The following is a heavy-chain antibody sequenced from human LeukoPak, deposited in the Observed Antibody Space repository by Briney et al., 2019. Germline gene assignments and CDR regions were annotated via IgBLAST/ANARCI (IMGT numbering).Heavy chain of an antibody. Sequence: SETLSLTCAVYGGSFSGYYWSWIRQPPGKGLEWIGEINHSGSTNYNPSLKSRVTISVDTSKNQFSLKLSSVTAADTAVYYCARHGGIAARPLDYWGQGTLVTVSS. V-gene: IGHV4-34*01. J-gene: IGHJ4*02. D-gene: IGHD6-6*01. CDR2: INHSGST. CDR1: GGSFSGYY. CDR3: ARHGGIAARPLDY.